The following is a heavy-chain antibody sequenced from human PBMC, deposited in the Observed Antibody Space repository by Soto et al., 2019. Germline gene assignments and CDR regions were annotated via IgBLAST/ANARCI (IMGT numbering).Heavy chain of an antibody. Sequence: PSETLSLTCNMSGDSYSISTYSWSWIRQPPGKALQWIGFIYQSGVTSYNPSLASRVSISLDRSNNQCSLKLKSVTAADTAAYFCADMPYPSGLRFDPWGPGNLVTVSS. J-gene: IGHJ5*02. CDR3: ADMPYPSGLRFDP. CDR1: GDSYSISTYS. D-gene: IGHD6-19*01. CDR2: IYQSGVT. V-gene: IGHV4-30-2*01.